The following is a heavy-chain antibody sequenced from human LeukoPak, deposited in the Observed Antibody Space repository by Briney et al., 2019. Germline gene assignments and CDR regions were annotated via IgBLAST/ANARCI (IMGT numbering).Heavy chain of an antibody. Sequence: SETLSLTCAVYGGSFSGYYWSWIRQPPGKGLEWIGEINHSGSTNYNPSLKSRVTISVDTSKNQFSLKLSSVTAADTAVYYCARATYYDILTGTFDYWGQGTPVTLSS. D-gene: IGHD3-9*01. J-gene: IGHJ4*02. CDR1: GGSFSGYY. CDR3: ARATYYDILTGTFDY. V-gene: IGHV4-34*01. CDR2: INHSGST.